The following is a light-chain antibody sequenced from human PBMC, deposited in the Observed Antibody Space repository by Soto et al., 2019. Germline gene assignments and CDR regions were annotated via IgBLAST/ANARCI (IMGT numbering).Light chain of an antibody. CDR3: SSYAGSNNLV. CDR1: SSDVGGYNY. CDR2: EVS. V-gene: IGLV2-8*01. Sequence: QSALTQPPSASGSPGQSVTISCTGTSSDVGGYNYVSWYQQHPGKAPKLMIYEVSKRSSGVPDRFSGSKAGNTASLTVSGLQDEDEFDYYGSSYAGSNNLVFGGGTKLTV. J-gene: IGLJ2*01.